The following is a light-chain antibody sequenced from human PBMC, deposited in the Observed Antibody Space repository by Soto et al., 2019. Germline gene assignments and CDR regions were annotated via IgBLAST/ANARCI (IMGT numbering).Light chain of an antibody. J-gene: IGKJ4*01. CDR1: QSVSSTY. V-gene: IGKV3-20*01. Sequence: EIVLTQSPGTLSLSPGERATLSCRASQSVSSTYLAWYQQKPGRAPSLLIYGASRRATGIPDRFSGSGSGTDFTLTISRLEPEDFAVYCCQQYERSPTTFGGGTKVEMK. CDR2: GAS. CDR3: QQYERSPTT.